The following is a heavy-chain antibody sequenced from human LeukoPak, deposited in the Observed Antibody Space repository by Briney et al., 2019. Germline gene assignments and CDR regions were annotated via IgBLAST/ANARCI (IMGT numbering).Heavy chain of an antibody. CDR3: ARVVGSSSSKNWFDP. CDR1: GYSITDGYY. V-gene: IGHV4-38-2*01. Sequence: SETLSLTCAVSGYSITDGYYWGWIRQPPGKGPEYIGFVYHSGSTYYNPSLRRRVTMSVDTSKNQFSLNLTSVTAADTAVYFCARVVGSSSSKNWFDPWGRGTLVTVSS. D-gene: IGHD2-2*01. CDR2: VYHSGST. J-gene: IGHJ5*02.